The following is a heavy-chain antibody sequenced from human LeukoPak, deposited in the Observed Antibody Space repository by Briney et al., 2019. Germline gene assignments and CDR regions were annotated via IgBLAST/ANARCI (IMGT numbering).Heavy chain of an antibody. D-gene: IGHD1-26*01. Sequence: SETLSLTCTVSGDSFTSDSYYWGWIRQPPRQGLEWIGSVFYRDRTYYNPSFRSRLTITVDTSKNQVSLKLRSVTAADTAIYYCVRHLVGVAEGYFDYWGQGIQVTVSS. J-gene: IGHJ4*02. CDR1: GDSFTSDSYY. CDR3: VRHLVGVAEGYFDY. CDR2: VFYRDRT. V-gene: IGHV4-39*01.